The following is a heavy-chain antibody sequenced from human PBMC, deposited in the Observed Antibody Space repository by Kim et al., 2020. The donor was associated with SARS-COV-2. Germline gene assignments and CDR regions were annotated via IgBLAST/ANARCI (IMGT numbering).Heavy chain of an antibody. Sequence: YADSVKGRFTISRDNSKNTLYLQMNSLRAEDTAVYYCAKVGSSGWYYFDYWGQGTLVTVSS. V-gene: IGHV3-30*02. J-gene: IGHJ4*02. D-gene: IGHD6-19*01. CDR3: AKVGSSGWYYFDY.